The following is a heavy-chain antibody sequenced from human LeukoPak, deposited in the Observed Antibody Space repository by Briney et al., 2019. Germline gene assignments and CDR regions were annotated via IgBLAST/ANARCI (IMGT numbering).Heavy chain of an antibody. Sequence: GGSLRLSCAASGFTFINAWMAWVRQAPGKGLEWVSGINWNGGSTGYADSVKGRFTISRDNAKNSLYLQMNSLRAEDTALYYCARSRHSYDSSGFPHYWGQGTLVTVSS. V-gene: IGHV3-20*04. CDR3: ARSRHSYDSSGFPHY. J-gene: IGHJ4*02. D-gene: IGHD3-22*01. CDR1: GFTFINAW. CDR2: INWNGGST.